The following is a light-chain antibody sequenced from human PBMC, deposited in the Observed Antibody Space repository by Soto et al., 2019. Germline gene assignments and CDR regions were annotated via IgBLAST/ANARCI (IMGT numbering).Light chain of an antibody. CDR2: RND. J-gene: IGLJ2*01. V-gene: IGLV1-47*01. CDR3: ASWDDTLSVPI. Sequence: QSVLTQPPSASGTPGQRVTISCSGSRSDIGSNYVYWYQHLPGMAPKLLIYRNDQRPSGVPDRISGSRSGTSASLAIIGLRSEDEADYYCASWDDTLSVPIFGGGTKLTLL. CDR1: RSDIGSNY.